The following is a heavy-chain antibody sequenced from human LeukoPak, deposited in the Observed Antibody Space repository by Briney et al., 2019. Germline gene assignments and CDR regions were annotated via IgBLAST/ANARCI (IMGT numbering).Heavy chain of an antibody. D-gene: IGHD3-22*01. CDR3: AKANHYYDSSGYYWIGLYYFDY. J-gene: IGHJ4*02. V-gene: IGHV3-9*01. CDR1: GFTFSSYA. Sequence: GGSLRLSCAASGFTFSSYAMHWVRQAPGKGLEWVSGISWNSGSIGYADSVKGRFTISRDNAKNSLYLQMNSLRAEDTALYYCAKANHYYDSSGYYWIGLYYFDYWGQGTLVTVSS. CDR2: ISWNSGSI.